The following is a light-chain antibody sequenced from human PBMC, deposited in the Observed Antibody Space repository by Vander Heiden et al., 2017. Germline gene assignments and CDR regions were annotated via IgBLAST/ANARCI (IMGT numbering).Light chain of an antibody. V-gene: IGKV1-12*01. CDR3: QQANSFPRT. Sequence: DIHMTQSPSSVSASVGDRVTITCRASQGLISWLAWYQQKPGNAPKLLIYAASSLQSGVPSRFSGSGSGTDFTLPISSLQPEDFATYYCQQANSFPRTFGQGTKVEIK. CDR1: QGLISW. J-gene: IGKJ1*01. CDR2: AAS.